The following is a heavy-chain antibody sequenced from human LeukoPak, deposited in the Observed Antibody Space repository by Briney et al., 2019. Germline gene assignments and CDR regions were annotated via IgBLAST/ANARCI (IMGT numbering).Heavy chain of an antibody. CDR1: GGSFSGYY. CDR2: INHSGST. J-gene: IGHJ5*02. D-gene: IGHD6-19*01. CDR3: ARGSGWYGNWFDP. V-gene: IGHV4-34*01. Sequence: PSETLSLTCAVYGGSFSGYYWSWIRQPPGKGLEWIGEINHSGSTNYNPSLKSRVTISVDTPKNQFSLKLSSVTAADTAVYYCARGSGWYGNWFDPWGQGTLVTVSS.